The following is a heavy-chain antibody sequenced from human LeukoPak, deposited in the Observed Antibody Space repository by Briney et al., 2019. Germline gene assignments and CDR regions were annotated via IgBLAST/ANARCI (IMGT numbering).Heavy chain of an antibody. J-gene: IGHJ4*02. CDR3: ARVRQGDSGSWFFDY. CDR2: INHSGST. Sequence: SETLSLTCAVYGGSFSGYYWSWIRQPPGKGLEWIGEINHSGSTNYNPSLKSRVTISVDTSKNQFSLKLSSVTAADTAVYYCARVRQGDSGSWFFDYWGQGTLVTVSS. V-gene: IGHV4-34*01. CDR1: GGSFSGYY. D-gene: IGHD6-13*01.